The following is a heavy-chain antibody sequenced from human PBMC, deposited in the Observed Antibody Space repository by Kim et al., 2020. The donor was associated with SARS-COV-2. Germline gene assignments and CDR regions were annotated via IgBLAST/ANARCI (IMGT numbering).Heavy chain of an antibody. CDR3: ARDVLLWFGALDY. D-gene: IGHD3-10*01. Sequence: GGSLRLSCAASGFTFSSYAMHWVRQAPGKGLEWVAVISYDGSNKYYADSVKGRFTISRDNSKNTLYLQMNSLRAEDTAVYYCARDVLLWFGALDYWGQGTLVTVSS. CDR2: ISYDGSNK. V-gene: IGHV3-30*04. CDR1: GFTFSSYA. J-gene: IGHJ4*02.